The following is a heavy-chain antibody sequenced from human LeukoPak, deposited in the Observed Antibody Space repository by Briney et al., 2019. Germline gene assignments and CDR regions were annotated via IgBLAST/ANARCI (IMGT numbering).Heavy chain of an antibody. CDR1: GGSISSGGYY. J-gene: IGHJ4*02. D-gene: IGHD2-15*01. CDR3: ARDRGGYIDY. CDR2: IYYSGST. V-gene: IGHV4-31*03. Sequence: PSETMSLTCTVSGGSISSGGYYWSWIRQHPGKGLEWIGYIYYSGSTYYNPSLKSRVTISVDTSKNQFSLKLSSVTAADTAVYYCARDRGGYIDYWGQGTLVTVSS.